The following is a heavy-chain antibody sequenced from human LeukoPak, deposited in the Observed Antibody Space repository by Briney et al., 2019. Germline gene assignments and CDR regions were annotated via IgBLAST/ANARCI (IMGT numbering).Heavy chain of an antibody. CDR1: GGSFSGYY. D-gene: IGHD3-16*01. J-gene: IGHJ4*02. Sequence: PSETLSLTCAVYGGSFSGYYWSWIRQPPGKGLEWIGEINHSGSTNYNPSLKSRVTISVDTSKNQFSLKLSSVTAADTAVYYCARGRLGKYYFDYWGQGTLVTVSS. CDR3: ARGRLGKYYFDY. CDR2: INHSGST. V-gene: IGHV4-34*01.